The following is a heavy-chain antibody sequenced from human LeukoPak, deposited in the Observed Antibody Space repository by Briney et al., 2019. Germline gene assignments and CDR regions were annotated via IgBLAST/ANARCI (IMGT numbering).Heavy chain of an antibody. CDR1: GFTVSSNY. Sequence: GGSLRLSCAASGFTVSSNYMSWVRQAPGKGLEWVSVIYSGGSTYYADSVKGRFTISRDNSKNTLYLQMNSLRAEDTAVYYCARSYDILTGYYIGGLGYWGQGTLVTVSS. CDR2: IYSGGST. D-gene: IGHD3-9*01. V-gene: IGHV3-53*01. J-gene: IGHJ4*02. CDR3: ARSYDILTGYYIGGLGY.